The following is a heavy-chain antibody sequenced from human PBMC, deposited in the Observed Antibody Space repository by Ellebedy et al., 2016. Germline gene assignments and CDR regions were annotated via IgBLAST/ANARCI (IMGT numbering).Heavy chain of an antibody. CDR1: GFTFSSYA. CDR3: VKDHGVTTTY. J-gene: IGHJ4*02. V-gene: IGHV3-64D*06. D-gene: IGHD3-10*01. CDR2: ISSNGGST. Sequence: GESLKISXSASGFTFSSYAMHWVRQAPGKGLEYVSAISSNGGSTYYADSVKGRFTISRDNSKNTLYLQMSSLRAEDTAVYYCVKDHGVTTTYWGQGTLVTVSS.